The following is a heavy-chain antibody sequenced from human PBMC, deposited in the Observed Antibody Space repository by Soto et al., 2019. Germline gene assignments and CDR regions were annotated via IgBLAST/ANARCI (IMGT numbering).Heavy chain of an antibody. CDR1: GGTFSSYA. CDR2: IIPIFCTA. Sequence: ASVKVSCKASGGTFSSYAISWVRQAPGQGLEWMGGIIPIFCTANYAQKFQGRVTITADESTSTAYMELSSLRSEDTAVYYCARVYYDSSGHLFDPWGQGTLVTVSS. CDR3: ARVYYDSSGHLFDP. J-gene: IGHJ5*02. D-gene: IGHD3-22*01. V-gene: IGHV1-69*13.